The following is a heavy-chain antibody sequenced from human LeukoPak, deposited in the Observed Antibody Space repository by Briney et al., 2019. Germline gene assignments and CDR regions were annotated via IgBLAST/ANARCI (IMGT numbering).Heavy chain of an antibody. CDR3: AREDCSSTSCYEGGY. D-gene: IGHD2-2*01. J-gene: IGHJ4*02. CDR1: GYTFTSYG. V-gene: IGHV1-18*01. CDR2: ISAYNGKT. Sequence: ASVKVSCKASGYTFTSYGISWVRQAPGQGLEWMGWISAYNGKTNYAQKLQGRVTMTTDTSTSTAYMELRSLRSDDTAVYYCAREDCSSTSCYEGGYWGQGTLVTVSS.